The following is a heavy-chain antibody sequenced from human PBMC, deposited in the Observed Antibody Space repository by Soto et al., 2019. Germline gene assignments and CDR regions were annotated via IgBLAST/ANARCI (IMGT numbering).Heavy chain of an antibody. CDR1: GGSISSCGYY. CDR3: ARSFGVAAPGPFDY. V-gene: IGHV4-31*03. CDR2: IYYSGST. Sequence: SETLSLTCTVSGGSISSCGYYWSWIRQHPGKGLEWIGYIYYSGSTYYDPSLKSRVTISVDTSKNQFSLKLSSVTAADTAVYYCARSFGVAAPGPFDYWGQGTLVTVSS. J-gene: IGHJ4*02. D-gene: IGHD6-13*01.